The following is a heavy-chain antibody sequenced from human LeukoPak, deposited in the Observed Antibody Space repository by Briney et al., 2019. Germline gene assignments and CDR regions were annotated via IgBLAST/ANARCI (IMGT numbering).Heavy chain of an antibody. D-gene: IGHD6-13*01. J-gene: IGHJ3*02. CDR2: IHHSGST. V-gene: IGHV4-38-2*01. Sequence: SETLSLTCAVSGYSISSGYYWGWIRQPPGKGLEWIGSIHHSGSTYYNPSLKSRVTISVDTSKNQFSLKLSSVTAADTAVYYCARTYSSSWYSDAFDIWGQGTMVTVSS. CDR1: GYSISSGYY. CDR3: ARTYSSSWYSDAFDI.